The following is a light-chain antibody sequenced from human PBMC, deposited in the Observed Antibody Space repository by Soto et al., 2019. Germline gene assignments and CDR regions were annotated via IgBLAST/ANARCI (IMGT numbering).Light chain of an antibody. Sequence: EILMTPSPATLSVSPGERAIFSCRASQSVSSNLAWYQQKPGQAPRLLLFGASTRATGIPARFSGSGSGTEFTLTISSLQFEDFAVYYCQQYNNWPLTFGQGTNVEIK. V-gene: IGKV3-15*01. CDR2: GAS. J-gene: IGKJ1*01. CDR3: QQYNNWPLT. CDR1: QSVSSN.